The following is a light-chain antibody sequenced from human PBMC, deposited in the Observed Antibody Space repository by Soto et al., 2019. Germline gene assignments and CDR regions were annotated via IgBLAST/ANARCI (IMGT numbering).Light chain of an antibody. Sequence: EIVLTQSPGTLSLSPGERATLSCRASQSVSSSYLAWYQQKPGQAPRLLIDGASSSATGIPDRFSGSGSVTDSTLTISRLEPEDVAVYYCQQYYCSPGTFGQGTKLEIK. CDR1: QSVSSSY. CDR3: QQYYCSPGT. CDR2: GAS. J-gene: IGKJ2*01. V-gene: IGKV3-20*01.